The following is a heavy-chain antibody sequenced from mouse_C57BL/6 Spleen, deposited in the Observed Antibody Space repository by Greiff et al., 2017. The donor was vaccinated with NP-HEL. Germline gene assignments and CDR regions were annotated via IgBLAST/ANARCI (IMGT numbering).Heavy chain of an antibody. J-gene: IGHJ4*01. Sequence: QVQLQQSGTVLVRPGTSVKVSCKASGYAFTDYLIEWVKQRPGQGLEWIGVINPGSGGTHYNEKFQARATLTADKSSSTAYIQLSSLTSEDSAVYFCARTLYDYDGDYYAMDYWGPGTSVTVSS. CDR3: ARTLYDYDGDYYAMDY. V-gene: IGHV1-54*01. CDR1: GYAFTDYL. D-gene: IGHD2-4*01. CDR2: INPGSGGT.